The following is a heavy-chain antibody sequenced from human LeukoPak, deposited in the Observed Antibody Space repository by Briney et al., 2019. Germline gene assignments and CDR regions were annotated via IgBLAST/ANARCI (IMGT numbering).Heavy chain of an antibody. J-gene: IGHJ4*02. Sequence: GGSLRLSCAASGFTFSDYYMSWLRQAPGKGLEWVSYISSSGSTIYYADSVKGRFTISRDNAKNSLYLQMNSLRAEDTAVYYCARARAYYGSGSYYFDYWGQGTLVTVSS. V-gene: IGHV3-11*01. D-gene: IGHD3-10*01. CDR2: ISSSGSTI. CDR1: GFTFSDYY. CDR3: ARARAYYGSGSYYFDY.